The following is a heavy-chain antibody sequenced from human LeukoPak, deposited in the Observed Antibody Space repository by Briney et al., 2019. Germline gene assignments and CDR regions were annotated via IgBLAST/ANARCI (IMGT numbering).Heavy chain of an antibody. J-gene: IGHJ4*02. Sequence: SETLSLTCTVSGGSISSYYWSWIRQPPGKGLEWIGYIYYSGSTNYNPSLKSRVTISVDTSKNQISLKLSSVTAADTAVYYCARSRDHEASFDYWGQGTLVTVSS. D-gene: IGHD1-14*01. CDR2: IYYSGST. CDR1: GGSISSYY. V-gene: IGHV4-59*08. CDR3: ARSRDHEASFDY.